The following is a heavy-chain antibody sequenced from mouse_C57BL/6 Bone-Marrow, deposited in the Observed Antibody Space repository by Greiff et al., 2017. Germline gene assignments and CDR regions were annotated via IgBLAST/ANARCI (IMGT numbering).Heavy chain of an antibody. Sequence: QVQLQQPGAELVKPGASVKLSCKASGYTFTNYWMHWVKQRPGQGLEWIGMMHPIGGSTDYNEKFKSEATLSVDKSSRTAYMELSSLTSEDSAVYYCARSYDYVDFTLDYWGQGKSVTVSS. D-gene: IGHD2-4*01. CDR3: ARSYDYVDFTLDY. V-gene: IGHV1-64*01. CDR1: GYTFTNYW. J-gene: IGHJ4*01. CDR2: MHPIGGST.